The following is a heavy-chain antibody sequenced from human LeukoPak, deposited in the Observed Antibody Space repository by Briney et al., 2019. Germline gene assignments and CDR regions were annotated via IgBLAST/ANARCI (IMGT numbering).Heavy chain of an antibody. J-gene: IGHJ1*01. D-gene: IGHD1-26*01. CDR1: GFIVGNSY. CDR3: AREASGSYFHN. Sequence: GGSLRLSCAAPGFIVGNSYMSWVRQAPGKGLEWISLIRTDDSTYYADSVKGRFTISRDTSRNTLYLQMNILRAEDTAVYYCAREASGSYFHNWGQGTLVTVSS. CDR2: IRTDDST. V-gene: IGHV3-53*01.